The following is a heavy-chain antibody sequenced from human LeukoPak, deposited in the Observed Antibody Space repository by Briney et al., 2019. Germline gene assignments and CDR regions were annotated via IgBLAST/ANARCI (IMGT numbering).Heavy chain of an antibody. CDR1: GYTFTGYY. Sequence: GASVKVSCKASGYTFTGYYMHWVRQAPGQGLEWMGIINPSGGSTSYAQKFQGRVTMTRDMSTSTVYMELSSLRSEDTAVYYCARGDQVVMDYYYYYMDVWGKGTTVTVSS. V-gene: IGHV1-46*01. CDR2: INPSGGST. D-gene: IGHD3-22*01. J-gene: IGHJ6*03. CDR3: ARGDQVVMDYYYYYMDV.